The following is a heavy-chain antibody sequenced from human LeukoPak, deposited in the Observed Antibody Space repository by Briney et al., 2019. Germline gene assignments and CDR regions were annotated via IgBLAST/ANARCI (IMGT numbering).Heavy chain of an antibody. D-gene: IGHD3-10*01. CDR3: ARPNMVRGVVVY. V-gene: IGHV3-21*01. CDR2: ISSSSSYI. CDR1: GFTFSSYS. J-gene: IGHJ4*02. Sequence: PGGSLRLSCAASGFTFSSYSMNWVRQAPGKGLEWVSSISSSSSYIYYADSVKGRFTISRDNAKNSLYLQMNSLRAEDTAVYYCARPNMVRGVVVYWGQGTLVTVSS.